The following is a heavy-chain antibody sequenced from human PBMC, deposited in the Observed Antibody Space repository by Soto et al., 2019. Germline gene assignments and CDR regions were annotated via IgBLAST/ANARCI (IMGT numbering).Heavy chain of an antibody. CDR2: IIPIFGTA. CDR1: GGTFSSYA. Sequence: QVQLVQSGAEVKKPGSSVKVSCKASGGTFSSYAISWVRQAPGQGLEWMGGIIPIFGTANYAQKFQGRVTITADESTSTAYRELSSLRSEDTAVYYCARERWLQKAHYYYYGMDVWGQGTTVTVSS. D-gene: IGHD5-12*01. J-gene: IGHJ6*02. V-gene: IGHV1-69*12. CDR3: ARERWLQKAHYYYYGMDV.